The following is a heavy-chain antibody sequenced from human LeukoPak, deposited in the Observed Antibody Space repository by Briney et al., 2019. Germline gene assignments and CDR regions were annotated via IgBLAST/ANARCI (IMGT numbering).Heavy chain of an antibody. CDR3: ARDVISEGGSDLFDY. J-gene: IGHJ4*02. V-gene: IGHV4-38-2*02. CDR2: ISHTGST. D-gene: IGHD2-15*01. Sequence: SETLSLTCTVSGYSINSGYNWGWVRQPPGKGLECIGSISHTGSTYYNPSLESRVTISLDTSNNQFSLELSSVTAADTAVYYCARDVISEGGSDLFDYWGQGTLVTVSS. CDR1: GYSINSGYN.